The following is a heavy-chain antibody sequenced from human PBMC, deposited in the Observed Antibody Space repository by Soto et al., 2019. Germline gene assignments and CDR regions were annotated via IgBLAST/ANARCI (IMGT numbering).Heavy chain of an antibody. V-gene: IGHV4-59*01. Sequence: QVQLQESGPGLVKPSETLSLTCTVSGGSLSTYYWSWIRQPPGKGLEWIGYIYYTGSTHYNPSLKSRVSITLDTSKNHFSLQLTSVTAADKAVYYCARDKGGWPDYWGQGTLVTVSS. J-gene: IGHJ4*02. D-gene: IGHD1-26*01. CDR2: IYYTGST. CDR1: GGSLSTYY. CDR3: ARDKGGWPDY.